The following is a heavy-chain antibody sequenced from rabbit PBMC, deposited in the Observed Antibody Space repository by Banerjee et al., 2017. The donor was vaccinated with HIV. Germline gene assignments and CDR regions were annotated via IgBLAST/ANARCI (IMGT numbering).Heavy chain of an antibody. Sequence: QSLEESGGDLVKPGASLTLTCTASGFSFSSYYYMYWVRQAPGKGLEWIACIAAGSSGNTYYANWAKGRFTISKTSSTTVTLQMTSLTAADTATYFCARTKATSSGAYYYGMDLWGQGTLVTVS. CDR3: ARTKATSSGAYYYGMDL. V-gene: IGHV1S40*01. J-gene: IGHJ6*01. CDR2: IAAGSSGNT. CDR1: GFSFSSYYY. D-gene: IGHD1-1*01.